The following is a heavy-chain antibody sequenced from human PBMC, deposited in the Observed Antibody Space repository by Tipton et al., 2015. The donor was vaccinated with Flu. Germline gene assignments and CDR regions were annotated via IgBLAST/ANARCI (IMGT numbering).Heavy chain of an antibody. J-gene: IGHJ6*02. CDR2: IYYSGST. CDR3: ARDQGFGGGLAYDYYAMDV. D-gene: IGHD3-10*01. V-gene: IGHV4-31*03. CDR1: GDSIGSDYY. Sequence: TLSLTCSVSGDSIGSDYYWSWIRQHPGRGLEWIGGIYYSGSTYYNPSLESRFSMSVDTSKNQFSLNLKSVTAADTALYYCARDQGFGGGLAYDYYAMDVWGQGTTVTVSS.